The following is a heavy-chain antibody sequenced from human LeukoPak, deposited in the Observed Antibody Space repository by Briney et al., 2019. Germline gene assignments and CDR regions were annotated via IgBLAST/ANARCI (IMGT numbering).Heavy chain of an antibody. CDR1: GFTFSDYY. CDR2: ISSSGSTI. V-gene: IGHV3-11*04. J-gene: IGHJ4*02. D-gene: IGHD3-9*01. CDR3: ATGGVLRYFDWLFPTV. Sequence: PGGSLRLSCAASGFTFSDYYMSWIRQAPGKGLEWVSYISSSGSTIYYADSVKGRFTISGDNSKNTLYLQMNSLRAEDTAVYYCATGGVLRYFDWLFPTVWGQGTLVTVSS.